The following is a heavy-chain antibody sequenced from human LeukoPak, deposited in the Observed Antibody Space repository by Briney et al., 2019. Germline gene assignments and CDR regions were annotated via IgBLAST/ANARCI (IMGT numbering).Heavy chain of an antibody. CDR1: GFTFSSYA. CDR2: ISSNGSST. V-gene: IGHV3-64*01. Sequence: PGGSLRLSCAASGFTFSSYAMHWVRQAPGKGLEYVSAISSNGSSTYYANSVKGRFTISRDNSKNTLYLQMGSLRAEDMAVYYRARRGNYYDSSGPNDFDYWGQGTLVTVSS. CDR3: ARRGNYYDSSGPNDFDY. D-gene: IGHD3-22*01. J-gene: IGHJ4*02.